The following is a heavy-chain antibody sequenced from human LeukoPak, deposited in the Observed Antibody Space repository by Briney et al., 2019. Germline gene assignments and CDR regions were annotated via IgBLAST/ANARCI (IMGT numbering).Heavy chain of an antibody. Sequence: SETLSLTCAVYGGSFIGYSLTWIRQPPGMGLEWIGEINHSGITHFNPSLKSRVIISVDTSNKQLFLKLTSVTAADTAVYYCARSYYDSSFDYWGQGTLVTVSS. CDR3: ARSYYDSSFDY. D-gene: IGHD3-22*01. V-gene: IGHV4-34*01. J-gene: IGHJ4*02. CDR1: GGSFIGYS. CDR2: INHSGIT.